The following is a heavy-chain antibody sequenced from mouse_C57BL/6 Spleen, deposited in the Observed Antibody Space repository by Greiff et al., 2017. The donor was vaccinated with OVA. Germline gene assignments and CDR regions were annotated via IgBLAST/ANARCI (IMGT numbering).Heavy chain of an antibody. CDR2: IDPSDSYT. CDR1: GYTFTSYW. CDR3: ARKGNWDAFDY. J-gene: IGHJ2*01. D-gene: IGHD4-1*01. Sequence: VQLQQPGAELVKPGASVKLSCKASGYTFTSYWMQWVKQRPGQGLEWIGEIDPSDSYTNYNQKFKGKATLTVDTSSSTAYMQLSSLTSEDSAVYYCARKGNWDAFDYWGQGTTLTVSS. V-gene: IGHV1-50*01.